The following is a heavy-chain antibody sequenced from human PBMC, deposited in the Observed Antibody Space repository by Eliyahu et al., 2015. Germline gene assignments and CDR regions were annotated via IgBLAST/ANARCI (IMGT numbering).Heavy chain of an antibody. V-gene: IGHV3-48*02. CDR1: GFPFKXHT. CDR3: AREFLTGYTSRWAFDV. J-gene: IGHJ3*01. D-gene: IGHD6-13*01. CDR2: INSGGQNI. Sequence: EEKLVESGGGLVQPGGSLRLSCAASGFPFKXHTMIWVRQAPGXGLGWVSYINSGGQNIRYADSVKGRFTISRDDVNNSLYLQMNSLREDDSAVYYCAREFLTGYTSRWAFDVWGQGTAVTVSS.